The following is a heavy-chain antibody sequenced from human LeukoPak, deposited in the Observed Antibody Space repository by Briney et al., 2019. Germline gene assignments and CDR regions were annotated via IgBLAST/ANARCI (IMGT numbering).Heavy chain of an antibody. CDR1: GFTFSNYE. D-gene: IGHD3-22*01. J-gene: IGHJ4*02. V-gene: IGHV3-48*03. CDR3: AREPYDTLGDPLDY. CDR2: SNSGTAV. Sequence: PGGSLRLSCVASGFTFSNYEMNWVRQAPGKGLEWISYSNSGTAVYYADSVKGRFAISRDNAKNSLYLQMNSLRAEDTAVYYCAREPYDTLGDPLDYWGQGTLVTVSS.